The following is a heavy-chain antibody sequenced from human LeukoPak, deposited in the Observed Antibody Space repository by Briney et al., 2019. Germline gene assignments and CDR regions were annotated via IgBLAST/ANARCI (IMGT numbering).Heavy chain of an antibody. CDR2: ISSSSSYI. CDR3: ARDPYSSSAPDY. CDR1: GFTFSSYS. D-gene: IGHD6-19*01. V-gene: IGHV3-21*01. Sequence: GGSLRLSCAASGFTFSSYSMNWVRQAPGKGLEWVSSISSSSSYIYYADSVRGRFTISRDNAKNSLYLQMNSLRAEDTTVYYCARDPYSSSAPDYWGQGTLVTVSS. J-gene: IGHJ4*02.